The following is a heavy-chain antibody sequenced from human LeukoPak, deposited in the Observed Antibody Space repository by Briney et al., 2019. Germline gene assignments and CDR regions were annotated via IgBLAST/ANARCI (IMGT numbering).Heavy chain of an antibody. J-gene: IGHJ4*02. CDR2: IYYSGST. CDR1: GGSISSYY. D-gene: IGHD3-3*01. CDR3: ARGYDFWSGLFDY. Sequence: PSETLSLTCTVSGGSISSYYWSWIRQPPGKGLEWIGYIYYSGSTNYNPSLKSRVTISVDTSKNLFSLKLSSVTAADTAVYYCARGYDFWSGLFDYWGQGTLVTVSS. V-gene: IGHV4-59*01.